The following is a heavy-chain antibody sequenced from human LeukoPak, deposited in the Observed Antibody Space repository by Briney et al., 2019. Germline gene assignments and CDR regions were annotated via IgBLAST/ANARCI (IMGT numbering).Heavy chain of an antibody. J-gene: IGHJ2*01. Sequence: GFLRLSCAASGLTFSSYWMNWVRQAPGKGLEWVANIKRDGSEKYYVDSVKGRFTISRDNAKNSLYLQMNSLRAEDTAVYYCARDSGSGDFWHFDLWGRGTLVTVSS. CDR3: ARDSGSGDFWHFDL. CDR1: GLTFSSYW. V-gene: IGHV3-7*01. CDR2: IKRDGSEK. D-gene: IGHD3-10*01.